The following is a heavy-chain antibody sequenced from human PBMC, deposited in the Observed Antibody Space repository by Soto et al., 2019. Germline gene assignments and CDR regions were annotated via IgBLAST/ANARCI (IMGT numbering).Heavy chain of an antibody. CDR1: GVTFSGSA. Sequence: GGSLRLSCAASGVTFSGSAMHWVRQASGKGLEWVGRIRRKANNYATAYAASVEGRFTISRDDSKNTAYLQMNSLKTEDTAVYYCTSVDPSTVGAFDVWGQGTMVTVSS. CDR3: TSVDPSTVGAFDV. J-gene: IGHJ3*01. D-gene: IGHD5-18*01. CDR2: IRRKANNYAT. V-gene: IGHV3-73*01.